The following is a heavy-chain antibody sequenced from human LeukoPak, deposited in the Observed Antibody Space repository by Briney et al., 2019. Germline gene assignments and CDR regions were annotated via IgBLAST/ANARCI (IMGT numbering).Heavy chain of an antibody. CDR3: APAGGISTWYFDY. Sequence: PGGSRRLSCAASGFTFSGYSMNWVRQGPGKGLDWVSSITSSSSSTYYADSVKGRFTISRDNAKNSLYLHMNSLRAEDTAVYYCAPAGGISTWYFDYWGQGTLVTVSS. V-gene: IGHV3-21*01. CDR1: GFTFSGYS. D-gene: IGHD1-26*01. CDR2: ITSSSSST. J-gene: IGHJ4*02.